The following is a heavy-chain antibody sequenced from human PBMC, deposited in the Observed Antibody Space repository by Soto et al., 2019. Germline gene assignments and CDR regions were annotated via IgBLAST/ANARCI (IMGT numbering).Heavy chain of an antibody. D-gene: IGHD3-9*01. CDR2: INWNGRSR. CDR1: GFTFEDYG. Sequence: GGSLRLSCAASGFTFEDYGMIWVRQFPGKGLEWVAGINWNGRSRDYVDSVGGRFTISRDDAKSNVYLEMNDVRPEDTALYYCARAHPRGRYFDWLIFPLGYWGRGAQVTVSS. CDR3: ARAHPRGRYFDWLIFPLGY. J-gene: IGHJ4*02. V-gene: IGHV3-20*04.